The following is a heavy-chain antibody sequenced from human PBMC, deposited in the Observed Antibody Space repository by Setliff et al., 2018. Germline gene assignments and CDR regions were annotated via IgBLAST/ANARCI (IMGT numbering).Heavy chain of an antibody. CDR1: GDSISTYY. Sequence: SETLSLTCTVSGDSISTYYWSWIRRPAGKGLEWIGRVFVDGSTNYNPSLKSRVTMSVDTSENQFSLKLTSVTAADTAISYCARDTSSDWAAWFDPWSQGILVTVSS. CDR2: VFVDGST. J-gene: IGHJ5*02. V-gene: IGHV4-4*07. CDR3: ARDTSSDWAAWFDP. D-gene: IGHD3-22*01.